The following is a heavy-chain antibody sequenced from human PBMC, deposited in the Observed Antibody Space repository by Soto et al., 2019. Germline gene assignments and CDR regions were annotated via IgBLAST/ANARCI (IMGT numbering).Heavy chain of an antibody. CDR2: SSATGAGT. Sequence: EVQLLESGGGLVQPGGSLRLSCAASGFTFSSYGMTWVRQAPGKGLEWVSFSSATGAGTYYADSGKGRFTISRDNSKNTLYRQMTSLRADDTAVYYCAKDRRAGGNYGFYSDFWGQGALVIVSS. CDR1: GFTFSSYG. D-gene: IGHD1-7*01. J-gene: IGHJ4*02. V-gene: IGHV3-23*01. CDR3: AKDRRAGGNYGFYSDF.